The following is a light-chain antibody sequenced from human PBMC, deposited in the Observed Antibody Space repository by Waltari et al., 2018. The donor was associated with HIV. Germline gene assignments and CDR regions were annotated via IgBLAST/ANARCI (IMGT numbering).Light chain of an antibody. V-gene: IGLV3-1*01. J-gene: IGLJ2*01. CDR3: QTCDDSTPI. CDR2: QHT. CDR1: HSLDES. Sequence: SYLLTQSPSVSVSPRQTASLTCFRAHSLDESASWYHQMPGQSPAMVIYQHTTRPSGIPERISGSNSGNTATLTIRGTQAVDEADYYCQTCDDSTPIFGGGTKLTVL.